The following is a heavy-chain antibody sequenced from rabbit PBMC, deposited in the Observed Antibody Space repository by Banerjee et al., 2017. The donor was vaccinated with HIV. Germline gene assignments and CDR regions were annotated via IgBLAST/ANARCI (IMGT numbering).Heavy chain of an antibody. CDR2: IDPVFGIT. J-gene: IGHJ4*01. CDR3: VREAGYAGYGDGNL. V-gene: IGHV1S7*01. Sequence: HLKESGGGLVQPGGSLKLSCTASGFTLSSYYMNWVRQAPGKGLEWIGYIDPVFGITYYANGVNGRFSISRENAQNTVFLQMTSLTAADTATYFCVREAGYAGYGDGNLWGPGTLVTVS. CDR1: GFTLSSYY. D-gene: IGHD6-1*01.